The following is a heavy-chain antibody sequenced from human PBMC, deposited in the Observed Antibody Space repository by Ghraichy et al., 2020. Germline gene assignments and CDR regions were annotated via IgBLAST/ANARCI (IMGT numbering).Heavy chain of an antibody. J-gene: IGHJ6*02. D-gene: IGHD1-1*01. V-gene: IGHV1-69*13. CDR2: IIPIFGTA. Sequence: SVKVSCKASGGTFSSYAISWVRQAPGQGLEWMGGIIPIFGTANYAQKFQGRVTITADESTSTAYMELSSLRSEDTAVYYCARAQLENYYYYGMDVWGQGTTVTISS. CDR3: ARAQLENYYYYGMDV. CDR1: GGTFSSYA.